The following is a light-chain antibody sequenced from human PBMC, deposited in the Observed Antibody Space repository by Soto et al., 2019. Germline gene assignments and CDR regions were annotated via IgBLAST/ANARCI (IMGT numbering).Light chain of an antibody. J-gene: IGKJ5*01. CDR2: DTS. CDR1: QSVSSS. Sequence: EIVVTQSPATLSVSPGERVTLSCRASQSVSSSLAWYQQRPGQAPRLLIYDTSTRAAGIAARFSCRGSGAACTLSVCRLQSADFAVGACQHDVIWVLAVGGGTRLEIK. V-gene: IGKV3-15*01. CDR3: QHDVIWVLA.